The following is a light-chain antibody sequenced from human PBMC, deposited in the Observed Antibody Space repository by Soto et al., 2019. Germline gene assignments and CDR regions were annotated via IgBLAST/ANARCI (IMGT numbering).Light chain of an antibody. Sequence: QSALTQPASVSGSPGQSITISCTGTSSDVGAYNYVSWYQQHPGTAPKLMIYDVSNRPSGIPNRFSGSKSGNTASLTISGLQAEDEADYYCSSYTSSTLVFGGGTKVTVL. CDR3: SSYTSSTLV. CDR2: DVS. J-gene: IGLJ2*01. CDR1: SSDVGAYNY. V-gene: IGLV2-14*03.